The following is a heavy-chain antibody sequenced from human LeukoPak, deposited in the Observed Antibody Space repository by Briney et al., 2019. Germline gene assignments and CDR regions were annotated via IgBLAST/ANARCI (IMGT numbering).Heavy chain of an antibody. Sequence: GASVKVSCEASGYTFTSYYMHWVRQAPGQGLEWMGIINPSGGSTSYAQKFQGRVTMTRDMSTSTVYMELSSLRSEDTAVYYCARDLSVVVPAATYNWFDPWGRGTLVTVSS. CDR1: GYTFTSYY. D-gene: IGHD2-2*01. V-gene: IGHV1-46*01. CDR3: ARDLSVVVPAATYNWFDP. J-gene: IGHJ5*02. CDR2: INPSGGST.